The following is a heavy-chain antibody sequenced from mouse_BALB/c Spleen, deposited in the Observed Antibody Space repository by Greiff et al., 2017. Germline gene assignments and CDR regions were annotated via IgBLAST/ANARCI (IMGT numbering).Heavy chain of an antibody. V-gene: IGHV5-4*02. D-gene: IGHD1-1*01. CDR3: ARDYGSSFDY. CDR2: ICDGGSYT. Sequence: VQLQESGGGLVKPGGSLKLSCAASGFTFSDYYIYWVRQTPEKRLEWVATICDGGSYTYYPDSVKGRFTITRDNAKNNLYLQMSSLKSEDTAMYYCARDYGSSFDYWGQGTMVTVSA. J-gene: IGHJ3*01. CDR1: GFTFSDYY.